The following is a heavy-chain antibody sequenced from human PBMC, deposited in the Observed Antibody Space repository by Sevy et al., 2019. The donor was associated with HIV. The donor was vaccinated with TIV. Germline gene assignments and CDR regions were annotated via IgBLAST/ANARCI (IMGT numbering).Heavy chain of an antibody. CDR1: GGSISSGTYY. J-gene: IGHJ4*02. CDR2: IYTSGIT. Sequence: SETLSLTCTVSGGSISSGTYYWTWIRQPAGKGLEWIGRIYTSGITNYNPSLKSRVTISLDTSKNQFSLNLSSVTAADTAVYYCARYYYGSGKYYFDYWGQETLVTVSS. CDR3: ARYYYGSGKYYFDY. V-gene: IGHV4-61*02. D-gene: IGHD3-10*01.